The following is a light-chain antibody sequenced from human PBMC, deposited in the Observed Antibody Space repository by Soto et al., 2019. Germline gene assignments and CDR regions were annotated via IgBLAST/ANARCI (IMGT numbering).Light chain of an antibody. V-gene: IGKV1-12*01. CDR3: QQASSFPLT. Sequence: DIQMTQSPSFVSASVGDRVTITCRARQGISSWLSWYQQKPGTAPTLLVYTASTLQDGVPSRFSGSGSWTDFTLTINSLQPEDFGTYYCQQASSFPLTFGGGTKVEIK. J-gene: IGKJ4*01. CDR2: TAS. CDR1: QGISSW.